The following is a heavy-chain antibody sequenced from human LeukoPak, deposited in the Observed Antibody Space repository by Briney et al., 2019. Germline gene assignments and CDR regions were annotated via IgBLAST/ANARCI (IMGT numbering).Heavy chain of an antibody. J-gene: IGHJ4*02. D-gene: IGHD1-26*01. CDR3: ARTPTWEPYFDY. V-gene: IGHV4-38-2*01. CDR1: SYSITSGYY. Sequence: PSETLSLTCAVSSYSITSGYYWGWIRQPPGKGLDWIGSINQSGVTYYNPSLKSRVTISIDTSKNQFSLKLTSVTAADTAVYYCARTPTWEPYFDYWGQGTLVTVSS. CDR2: INQSGVT.